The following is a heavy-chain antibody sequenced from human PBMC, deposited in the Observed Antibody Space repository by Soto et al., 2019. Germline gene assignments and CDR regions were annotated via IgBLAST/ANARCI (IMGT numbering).Heavy chain of an antibody. J-gene: IGHJ5*02. D-gene: IGHD6-13*01. CDR2: INPNSGGT. Sequence: GASVKVSCKASGYTFTGYYMHWVRQAPGQGLEWMGWINPNSGGTNYAQKFQGWVTMTRDTSISTAYMELSRLRSDDTAVYYCAREGSSAAGSVNWFDPWGQGTLVTV. V-gene: IGHV1-2*04. CDR3: AREGSSAAGSVNWFDP. CDR1: GYTFTGYY.